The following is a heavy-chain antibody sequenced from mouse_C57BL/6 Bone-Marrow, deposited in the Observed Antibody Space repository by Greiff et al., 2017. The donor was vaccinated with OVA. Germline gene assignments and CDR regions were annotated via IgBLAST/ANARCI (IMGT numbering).Heavy chain of an antibody. CDR1: GFNIKDDY. CDR2: IDPENGDT. CDR3: TTYRY. Sequence: VQLQQSGAELVRPGASDKLSCTASGFNIKDDYMHWVKERPEQGLEWIGWIDPENGDTEYASKFQGKATITADTSSKTVYLHLSSLTSEDTAVYYCTTYRYWGQGTTLTVSS. J-gene: IGHJ2*01. V-gene: IGHV14-4*01.